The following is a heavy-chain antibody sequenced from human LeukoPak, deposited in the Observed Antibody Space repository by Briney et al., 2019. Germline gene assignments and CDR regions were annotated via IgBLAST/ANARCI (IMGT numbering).Heavy chain of an antibody. D-gene: IGHD5-18*01. CDR3: ALLDTGLVPIAEYFQH. V-gene: IGHV1-69*13. J-gene: IGHJ1*01. CDR2: IIPFFGTA. Sequence: SVKVSCTASGGTFSSYAINWVRQAPGQGLEWMGGIIPFFGTAKYAQKFQGRVTITADESTSTAYMELNSLRSEDTAVYYCALLDTGLVPIAEYFQHWGQGTLVTVSS. CDR1: GGTFSSYA.